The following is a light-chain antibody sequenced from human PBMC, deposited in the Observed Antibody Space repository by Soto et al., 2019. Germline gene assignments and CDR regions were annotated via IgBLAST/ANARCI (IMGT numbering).Light chain of an antibody. Sequence: DIQMTQSPSSLSASVGDRVTITCQASQDISNYLNWYQQKPEKAPKSLIYAASSLQSGVPSRFSGSGSGTDFTLTISSLKHEDFATYYCQHFKSFPITFGQGTRLEIK. V-gene: IGKV1-16*01. CDR2: AAS. J-gene: IGKJ5*01. CDR1: QDISNY. CDR3: QHFKSFPIT.